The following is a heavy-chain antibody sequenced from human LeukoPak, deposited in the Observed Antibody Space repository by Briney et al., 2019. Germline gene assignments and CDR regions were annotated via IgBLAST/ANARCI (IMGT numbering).Heavy chain of an antibody. Sequence: GGSLRLSCAASGNYWMHWVRQAPGKGLVWVSHINSAGSWTSYADSVKGRFTISKDNAKNTVYLQMNNLRAEDTAVYYCVSFYETYWGRGTLVTVSS. V-gene: IGHV3-74*01. CDR3: VSFYETY. D-gene: IGHD2-2*01. CDR1: GNYW. J-gene: IGHJ4*02. CDR2: INSAGSWT.